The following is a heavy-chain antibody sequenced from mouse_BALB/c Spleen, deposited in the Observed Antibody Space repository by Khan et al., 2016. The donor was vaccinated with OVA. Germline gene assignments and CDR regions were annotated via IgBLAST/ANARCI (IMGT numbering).Heavy chain of an antibody. J-gene: IGHJ4*01. D-gene: IGHD2-14*01. CDR1: GFTFTNYG. CDR3: ARVGYNGTMDC. Sequence: QIQLVQSGPELKKPGETVQISCKASGFTFTNYGMNWVKQAPGKGLKWMGWIHTYTGEPTFADDFKGRFAFSLETSASTAYLQINILKNEDTATYFCARVGYNGTMDCWGQGTSVTVSS. V-gene: IGHV9-3-1*01. CDR2: IHTYTGEP.